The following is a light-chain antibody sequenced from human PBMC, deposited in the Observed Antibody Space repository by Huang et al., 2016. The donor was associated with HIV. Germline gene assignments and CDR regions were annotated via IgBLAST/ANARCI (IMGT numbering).Light chain of an antibody. CDR2: EVS. V-gene: IGKV2-30*02. CDR3: MQATDLWT. Sequence: DVVMTQSPLSLPVTLGQPASISCTSSVSLVHVDGKPYVSWYLQRPGQSPRRLIYEVSDRDSVVPDRFSGSGSGTDFTLKISRVEAEDVGVYYCMQATDLWTFGQGTKVEIK. J-gene: IGKJ1*01. CDR1: VSLVHVDGKPY.